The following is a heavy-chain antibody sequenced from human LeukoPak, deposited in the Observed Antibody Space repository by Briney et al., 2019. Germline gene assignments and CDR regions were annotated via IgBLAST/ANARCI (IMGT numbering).Heavy chain of an antibody. J-gene: IGHJ6*02. V-gene: IGHV3-30*18. D-gene: IGHD2-8*02. CDR1: GFTFSSYG. CDR2: ISYDGSNN. CDR3: AKTLATGGGSYNMDV. Sequence: PGRSLRLSCAASGFTFSSYGMHWVRQAPGKGLEWVAFISYDGSNNYYADSVKGRFTISRDNSKNTLFLQMSSLRAEDTALYYRAKTLATGGGSYNMDVWGQGTTVTVS.